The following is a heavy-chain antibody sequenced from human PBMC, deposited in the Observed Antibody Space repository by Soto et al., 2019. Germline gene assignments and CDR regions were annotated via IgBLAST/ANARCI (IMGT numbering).Heavy chain of an antibody. CDR3: VRLPGYCSGTSCYGYYVMDV. V-gene: IGHV4-39*01. J-gene: IGHJ6*02. D-gene: IGHD2-2*01. Sequence: TSQTQSLTYTVSGGSISSRNYYWGWIRQSPGKGLEWIGSINYSGNTYYNPSLTGRVTISVDTSQSQFSVKLTSTTAADTAVYFCVRLPGYCSGTSCYGYYVMDVWGQGTTVTVSS. CDR1: GGSISSRNYY. CDR2: INYSGNT.